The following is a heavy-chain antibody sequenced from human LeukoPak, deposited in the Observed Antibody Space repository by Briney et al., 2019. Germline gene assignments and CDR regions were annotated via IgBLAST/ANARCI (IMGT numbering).Heavy chain of an antibody. Sequence: SETLSLTCAVYGGSFSGYYWSWIRQPPGKGLEWIGEINHSGSTNYNPSLKSRVTISVATSKNQFSLKLSSVTAADTAVYYCARRRDGYSIDYWGQGTLVTVSS. D-gene: IGHD5-18*01. CDR3: ARRRDGYSIDY. CDR2: INHSGST. J-gene: IGHJ4*02. V-gene: IGHV4-34*01. CDR1: GGSFSGYY.